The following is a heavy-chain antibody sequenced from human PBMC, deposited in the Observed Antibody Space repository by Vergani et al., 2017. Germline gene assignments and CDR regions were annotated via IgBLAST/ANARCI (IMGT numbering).Heavy chain of an antibody. CDR3: AXDWGPWDIVVVGNY. Sequence: VQLVESGGGVVQPGRSLRLSCAASGFTFSSYAMHWVRQAPGKGLEWVAVISYDGSNKYYADSVKGRFTISRDNSKNTLYLQMNSLRAEDTAVYYCAXDWGPWDIVVVGNYWGQGTLVTVSS. CDR1: GFTFSSYA. V-gene: IGHV3-30-3*01. J-gene: IGHJ4*02. D-gene: IGHD2-2*01. CDR2: ISYDGSNK.